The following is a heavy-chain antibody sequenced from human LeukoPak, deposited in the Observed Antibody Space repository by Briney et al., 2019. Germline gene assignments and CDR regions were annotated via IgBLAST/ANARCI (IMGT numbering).Heavy chain of an antibody. D-gene: IGHD3-10*01. CDR1: GFTFSSYE. V-gene: IGHV3-48*03. J-gene: IGHJ4*02. Sequence: SGGSLRLSCAASGFTFSSYEMNWVRQAPGKGLEWVSYISSSGSTIYYADSVKGRFTISRDNAKNSLYLQMNSLRAEDTAVYYCARDLYNYYGSGIDYWGQGTLVTVSS. CDR3: ARDLYNYYGSGIDY. CDR2: ISSSGSTI.